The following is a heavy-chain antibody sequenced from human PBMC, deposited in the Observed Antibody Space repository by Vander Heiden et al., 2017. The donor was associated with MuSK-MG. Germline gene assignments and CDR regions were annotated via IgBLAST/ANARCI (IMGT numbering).Heavy chain of an antibody. Sequence: QVQLQQSGPGLVQPSQTLSLTCAISGDSVSSNSAAGNWIRQSPSRGLEWLGRTYYRSKWYNDYAVSVKSRITINPDTSKNQFSLQLNSVTPEDTAVYYCAREGYCSGGSCYEGFDPWGQGTLVTVSS. CDR3: AREGYCSGGSCYEGFDP. CDR2: TYYRSKWYN. V-gene: IGHV6-1*01. J-gene: IGHJ5*02. D-gene: IGHD2-15*01. CDR1: GDSVSSNSAA.